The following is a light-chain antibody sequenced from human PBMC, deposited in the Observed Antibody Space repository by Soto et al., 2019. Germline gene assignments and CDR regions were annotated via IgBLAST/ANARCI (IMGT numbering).Light chain of an antibody. V-gene: IGLV2-23*02. J-gene: IGLJ3*02. CDR1: SSDIETYNF. Sequence: QSALTQPASVSGSPGQSITISCTGTSSDIETYNFVSWYQQHPGKAPKVLIFEVNKRPSGVSNRFSASKSGNTASLTISGLQPEDEADYYCRSYAGTGTWVFGGGTKLTVL. CDR3: RSYAGTGTWV. CDR2: EVN.